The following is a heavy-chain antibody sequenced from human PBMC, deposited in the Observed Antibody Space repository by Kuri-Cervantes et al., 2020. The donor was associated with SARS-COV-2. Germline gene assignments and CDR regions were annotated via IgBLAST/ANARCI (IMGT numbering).Heavy chain of an antibody. D-gene: IGHD4-17*01. CDR1: GFTFTSSA. CDR2: IVVGSGNT. Sequence: SVKVSCKASGFTFTSSAVQWVRQARGQRLEWIGWIVVGSGNTNYAQKFQERVTITRDMSTSTAYMELNSLKTEDTAVYYCTTDRKGRIDYAEGYFDYWGQGTLVTVSS. J-gene: IGHJ4*02. CDR3: TTDRKGRIDYAEGYFDY. V-gene: IGHV1-58*01.